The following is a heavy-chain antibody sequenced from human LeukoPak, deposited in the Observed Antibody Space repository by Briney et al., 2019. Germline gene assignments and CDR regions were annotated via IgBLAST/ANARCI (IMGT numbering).Heavy chain of an antibody. Sequence: GESLQISCKGSGYFFNNYWIGWVRHMPGKGLEWMGIIYPGGSDTRYSPYFQGQVTISADKSISTPYLQWSSLKASYTATYYGARSYCSSPSCYDLDYWGQGTLVTVSS. D-gene: IGHD2-2*01. CDR1: GYFFNNYW. J-gene: IGHJ4*02. V-gene: IGHV5-51*01. CDR2: IYPGGSDT. CDR3: ARSYCSSPSCYDLDY.